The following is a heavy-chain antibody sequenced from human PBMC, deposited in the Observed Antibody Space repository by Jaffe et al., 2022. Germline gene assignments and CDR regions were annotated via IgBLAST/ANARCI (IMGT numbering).Heavy chain of an antibody. D-gene: IGHD1-26*01. J-gene: IGHJ4*02. CDR3: APTSRGNYHFDY. CDR1: GFTFSTYY. V-gene: IGHV3-74*01. CDR2: INRDGTTA. Sequence: EVQLVESGGGLVQPGGSLRLSCAASGFTFSTYYMHWVRQAPGKGLVWVSNINRDGTTAIYAASVKGRFTISRDNAKNTLYLHMNSLGTDDTGVYYCAPTSRGNYHFDYWGQGILVTVSS.